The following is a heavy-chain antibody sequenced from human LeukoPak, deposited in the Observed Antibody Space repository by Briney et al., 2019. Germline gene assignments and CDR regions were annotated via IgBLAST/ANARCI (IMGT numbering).Heavy chain of an antibody. CDR1: GGSISSYY. J-gene: IGHJ5*02. V-gene: IGHV4-59*01. D-gene: IGHD1-14*01. CDR2: IYYSGST. CDR3: ARASITYNWFDP. Sequence: SETLSLTCTVSGGSISSYYWSWIRQPPGKGLEWIGYIYYSGSTNYNPSLKSRVTISVDTSKNQFSLKLSFVTAADTAVYYCARASITYNWFDPWGQGTLVTVSS.